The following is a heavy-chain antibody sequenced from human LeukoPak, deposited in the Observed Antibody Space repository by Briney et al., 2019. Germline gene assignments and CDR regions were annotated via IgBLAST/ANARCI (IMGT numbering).Heavy chain of an antibody. CDR1: EYTLTELS. J-gene: IGHJ4*02. CDR2: FDPEDGET. CDR3: ATVRYDYYYDSSGYYPFDY. V-gene: IGHV1-24*01. Sequence: ASVKVSCKVSEYTLTELSMHWVRQAPGKGLEWMGGFDPEDGETIYAQKFQGRVTMTEDTSTDTAYMELSSLRSEDTAVYYCATVRYDYYYDSSGYYPFDYWGQGTLVTVSS. D-gene: IGHD3-22*01.